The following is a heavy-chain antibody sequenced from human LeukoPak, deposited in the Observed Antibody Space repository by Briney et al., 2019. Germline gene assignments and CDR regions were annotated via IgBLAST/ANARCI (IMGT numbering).Heavy chain of an antibody. CDR1: GGSFSGYY. CDR3: ARRSGGYYRYYYMDV. J-gene: IGHJ6*03. V-gene: IGHV4-34*01. CDR2: INHSGST. D-gene: IGHD1-26*01. Sequence: SETLSLTCAVYGGSFSGYYWSWIRQPPGKGLEWIGEINHSGSTNYNPSLKSRVTISVDTSKNQFSLKLSSVTAADTAVYYCARRSGGYYRYYYMDVWGKGTTVTVSS.